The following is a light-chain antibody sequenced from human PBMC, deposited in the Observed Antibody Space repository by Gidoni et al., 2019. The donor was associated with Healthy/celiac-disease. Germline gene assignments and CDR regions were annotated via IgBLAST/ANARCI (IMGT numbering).Light chain of an antibody. Sequence: DIVMTQSQDSLAVSLGERATINCKSSQSVLYSSNNKNYLAWYQQKPGQPPNLLIYWASTRESGVPDRFSGSGSGTDFTLTINSLQAEDVAVYYCQQYYSIPLTFGGGTKVEIK. CDR1: QSVLYSSNNKNY. J-gene: IGKJ4*01. CDR3: QQYYSIPLT. CDR2: WAS. V-gene: IGKV4-1*01.